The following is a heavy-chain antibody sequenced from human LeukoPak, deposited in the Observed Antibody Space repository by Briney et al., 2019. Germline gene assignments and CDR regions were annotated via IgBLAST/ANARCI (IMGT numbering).Heavy chain of an antibody. J-gene: IGHJ4*02. Sequence: GGSLRLSCAASGFTFSIYAMSWVRQAPGKGLEWVSAISGSGGTAYYADSVKGRFTISRDNSKNTLYLQMNSLRAEDTAVYYCAKKGYYDGSGYYMYYFDHWGQGTLVTVSS. CDR3: AKKGYYDGSGYYMYYFDH. V-gene: IGHV3-23*01. CDR1: GFTFSIYA. D-gene: IGHD3-22*01. CDR2: ISGSGGTA.